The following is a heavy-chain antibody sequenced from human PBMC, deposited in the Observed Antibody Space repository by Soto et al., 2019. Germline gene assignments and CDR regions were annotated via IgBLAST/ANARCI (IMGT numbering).Heavy chain of an antibody. J-gene: IGHJ6*02. D-gene: IGHD2-15*01. V-gene: IGHV3-72*01. Sequence: GGSLRLSCVVSGFTFSDHYMDWVRQAPGKGLEWVGRIRNRANSYTTEYAPSVKGRFTISRDDSMNSLYLLMNSLKTEDTAVYYCARGAYCSSSSCYLYHYHGLDVWGLGTTVTVSS. CDR2: IRNRANSYTT. CDR3: ARGAYCSSSSCYLYHYHGLDV. CDR1: GFTFSDHY.